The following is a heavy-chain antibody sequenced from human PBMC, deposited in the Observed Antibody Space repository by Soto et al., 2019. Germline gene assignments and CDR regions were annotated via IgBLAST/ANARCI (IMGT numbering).Heavy chain of an antibody. V-gene: IGHV4-38-2*01. D-gene: IGHD3-22*01. J-gene: IGHJ5*02. CDR2: IYHGGST. Sequence: PSETLSIDCVLSVYSISIGYYWGWLRQPPGKGLGRIRSIYHGGSTYYNPSLNSRVTLSIDMTNNHVSLILNSVTAADTAVYYCARVGPWVPYHYDSSPYNLENWFDPWGQGTLVTVSS. CDR1: VYSISIGYY. CDR3: ARVGPWVPYHYDSSPYNLENWFDP.